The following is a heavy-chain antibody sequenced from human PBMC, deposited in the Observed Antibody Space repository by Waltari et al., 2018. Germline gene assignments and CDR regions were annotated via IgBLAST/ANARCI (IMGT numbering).Heavy chain of an antibody. J-gene: IGHJ6*02. CDR1: GFTFSSYG. D-gene: IGHD1-26*01. Sequence: QVQLVESGGGVVQPGRSLRLSCAASGFTFSSYGMHWVRQAPGKGLEWVAVIWYDGSNKYYADSVKGRLTITRDKSKNTLYLQMNSLRAEDTAVYYCARGSSGTGAYYYYYGMDVWGQGTTVTVSS. V-gene: IGHV3-33*01. CDR2: IWYDGSNK. CDR3: ARGSSGTGAYYYYYGMDV.